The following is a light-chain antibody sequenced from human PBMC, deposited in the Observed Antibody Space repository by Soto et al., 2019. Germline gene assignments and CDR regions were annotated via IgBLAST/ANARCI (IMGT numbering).Light chain of an antibody. CDR2: DAS. J-gene: IGKJ3*01. CDR3: QQRNTWLRFT. V-gene: IGKV3-11*01. Sequence: EIVLTQSPATLSLSPGERATLSCRASQSVSTFLAWYQQKPGQAPRLLIYDASHRATGIPARFSGSGSGTAFTLTISSLQPHEFAVTYCQQRNTWLRFTFGPGTKVDIK. CDR1: QSVSTF.